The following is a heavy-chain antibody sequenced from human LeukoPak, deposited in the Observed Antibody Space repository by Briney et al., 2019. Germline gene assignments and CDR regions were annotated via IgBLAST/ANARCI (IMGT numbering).Heavy chain of an antibody. D-gene: IGHD1-7*01. Sequence: GGSLRLSCETSGFSFSTYWMSWVRQAPGKGLEWVANIRQDGSEKYYVDSVKGRFTISRDIAKQSVFLQMNSLRAEDTAVYYCARGLNWNYGWFDPWGQGTLVTVSS. V-gene: IGHV3-7*01. CDR2: IRQDGSEK. CDR3: ARGLNWNYGWFDP. J-gene: IGHJ5*02. CDR1: GFSFSTYW.